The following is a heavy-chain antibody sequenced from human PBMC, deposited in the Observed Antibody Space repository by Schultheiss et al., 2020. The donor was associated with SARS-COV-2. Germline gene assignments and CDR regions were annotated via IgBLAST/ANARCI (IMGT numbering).Heavy chain of an antibody. CDR1: GFTFSSYA. CDR2: IWFDGSNK. V-gene: IGHV3-33*01. J-gene: IGHJ4*02. D-gene: IGHD3-22*01. CDR3: ARVADTYYYDSSGYWAY. Sequence: GGSLRLSCAASGFTFSSYAMHWVRQAPGKGLEWVAVIWFDGSNKYYADSVRGRFTTSRDNSKNMLYLQMNSLRAEDTAVYYCARVADTYYYDSSGYWAYWGQGTLVTVSS.